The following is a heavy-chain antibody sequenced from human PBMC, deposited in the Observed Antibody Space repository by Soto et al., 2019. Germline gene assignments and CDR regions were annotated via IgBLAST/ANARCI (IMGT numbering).Heavy chain of an antibody. CDR1: GYTFISYG. CDR2: SSAYNGNT. Sequence: QVQLVQSGAEVKKPGASVKVSCKASGYTFISYGISWVRQAPGQGREWRGWSSAYNGNTNYAQKVQGRVTMTTDTSMSTAYMELKSLRSYATAVYYCARDFVPGRMVRGVSAFDIWGQGTMVTVSS. J-gene: IGHJ3*02. CDR3: ARDFVPGRMVRGVSAFDI. V-gene: IGHV1-18*04. D-gene: IGHD3-10*01.